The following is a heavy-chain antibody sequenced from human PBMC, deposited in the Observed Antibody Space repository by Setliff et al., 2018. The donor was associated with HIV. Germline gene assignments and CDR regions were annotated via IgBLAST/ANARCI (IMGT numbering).Heavy chain of an antibody. Sequence: SETLSLTCTIFGGSFSNYRWSWIRQPAGRGLEWIGRIYRSGTTDYKPSLKSRVSMSLDTSRNQFSLKLTSVTAEDTAVYYCARDRHYSGLGSYGPWGPGILGTSPQ. V-gene: IGHV4-4*07. J-gene: IGHJ5*02. CDR3: ARDRHYSGLGSYGP. CDR2: IYRSGTT. D-gene: IGHD3-10*01. CDR1: GGSFSNYR.